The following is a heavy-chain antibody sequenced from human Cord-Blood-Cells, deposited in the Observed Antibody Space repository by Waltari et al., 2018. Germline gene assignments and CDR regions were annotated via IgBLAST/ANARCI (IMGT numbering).Heavy chain of an antibody. J-gene: IGHJ4*02. CDR3: ARDSVGLGEGQMKTIDY. D-gene: IGHD3-10*01. V-gene: IGHV1-18*01. CDR2: ISAYKGNT. Sequence: QVQLVQSGAEVKKPGASVKVSCKASGYTFTSYGISWVRQAPGKGLEWMGWISAYKGNTKYAQKLQGRVTMTTDTSTSTAYMELRSLRSDDTAVYYCARDSVGLGEGQMKTIDYWGQGTLVTVSS. CDR1: GYTFTSYG.